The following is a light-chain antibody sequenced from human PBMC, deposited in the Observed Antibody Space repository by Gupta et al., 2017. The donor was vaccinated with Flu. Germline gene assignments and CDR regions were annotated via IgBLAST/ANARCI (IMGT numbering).Light chain of an antibody. V-gene: IGLV6-57*03. CDR2: ENS. J-gene: IGLJ3*02. CDR3: QSYDGSVWV. Sequence: NFMLTQPHSVSESPGRAVTISCTRSSGSVATSFVLWYQQRPGSAPSTLLYENSERPSGVPDRFFASIDTSYNSASLIISGLKTEDEADYYCQSYDGSVWVFGGGTKLTVL. CDR1: SGSVATSF.